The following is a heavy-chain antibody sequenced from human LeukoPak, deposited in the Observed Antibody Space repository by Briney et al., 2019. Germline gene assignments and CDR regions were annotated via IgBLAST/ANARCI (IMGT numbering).Heavy chain of an antibody. Sequence: GASVKVSCKASGYTFTGYYMHWVRQAPGQGLEWMGWINPNSGGTNYAQKFQGWVTMTRDTSISTAYMELSRLRSDDTAVYYCARDLLPYGGNSGYYYGMDVWGQGTTVTVS. CDR1: GYTFTGYY. D-gene: IGHD4-23*01. J-gene: IGHJ6*02. V-gene: IGHV1-2*04. CDR3: ARDLLPYGGNSGYYYGMDV. CDR2: INPNSGGT.